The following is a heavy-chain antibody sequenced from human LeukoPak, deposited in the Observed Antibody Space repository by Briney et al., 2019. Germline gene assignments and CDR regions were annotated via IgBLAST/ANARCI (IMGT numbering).Heavy chain of an antibody. CDR1: GYTFTGYY. Sequence: ASVKVSCKASGYTFTGYYMHWVRQAPGQGLEWMGWINPNSGGTKYAQKFQGRVTMTRDTSISTAYMELSSLKSDDTAVYYCARFLGYCSGGGCYFDYWGQGTLVTVSS. V-gene: IGHV1-2*02. CDR3: ARFLGYCSGGGCYFDY. J-gene: IGHJ4*02. CDR2: INPNSGGT. D-gene: IGHD2-15*01.